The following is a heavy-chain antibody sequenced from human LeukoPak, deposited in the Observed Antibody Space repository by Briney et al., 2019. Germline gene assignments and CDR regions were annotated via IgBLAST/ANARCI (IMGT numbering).Heavy chain of an antibody. Sequence: GESLNISCKGSGYSFTTYWIGWVRQMPGKGLEWMGIIYPGDSDTRYSPSFQGQVTISVDKSISTAYLQWSSLKASDTAMYYCARRYCSGGTCYSAIDYWGQGTLVTVSS. CDR3: ARRYCSGGTCYSAIDY. D-gene: IGHD2-15*01. J-gene: IGHJ4*02. CDR1: GYSFTTYW. CDR2: IYPGDSDT. V-gene: IGHV5-51*01.